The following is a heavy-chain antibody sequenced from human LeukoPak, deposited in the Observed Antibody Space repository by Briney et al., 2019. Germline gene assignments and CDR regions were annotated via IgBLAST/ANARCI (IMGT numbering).Heavy chain of an antibody. CDR3: ARDYCSSTSCYYSMDV. CDR1: GFTFSSYS. J-gene: IGHJ6*02. D-gene: IGHD2-2*01. Sequence: GGSLRLSCAASGFTFSSYSMNWVRQAPGKGLEWVSYISSSSSTIYYADSVKGRFTISRDNAKNSLYLQMNSLRDEDTAVYYCARDYCSSTSCYYSMDVWGQGTTVTVSS. V-gene: IGHV3-48*02. CDR2: ISSSSSTI.